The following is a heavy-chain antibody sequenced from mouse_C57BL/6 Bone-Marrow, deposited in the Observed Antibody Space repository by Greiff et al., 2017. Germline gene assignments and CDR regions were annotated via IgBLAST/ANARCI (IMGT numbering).Heavy chain of an antibody. J-gene: IGHJ3*01. CDR3: ARAGYYYGSSLFAY. Sequence: VQGVESGAELVRPGTSVKVSCKASGYAFTNYLIEWVKQRPGQGLEWIGVINPGSGGTNYNEKFKGKATLTADKSSSTAYMQLSSLTSEDSAVYFCARAGYYYGSSLFAYWGQGTLVTVSA. CDR1: GYAFTNYL. D-gene: IGHD1-1*01. V-gene: IGHV1-54*01. CDR2: INPGSGGT.